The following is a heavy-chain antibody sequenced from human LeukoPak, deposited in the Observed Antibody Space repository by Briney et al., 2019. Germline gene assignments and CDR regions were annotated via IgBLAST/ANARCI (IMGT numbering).Heavy chain of an antibody. Sequence: GGSLRLSCAASGFTFSNYAMHWVRQAPGKGLEWVAVISYDGSNKYYADSVRGRFTIFRDNSKNTLYLQMNSLRAEDTAVYYCARGVRAGGSWSHSRGQEVYYYMDVWGKGTTVTVSS. CDR2: ISYDGSNK. D-gene: IGHD6-13*01. CDR1: GFTFSNYA. J-gene: IGHJ6*03. V-gene: IGHV3-30*04. CDR3: ARGVRAGGSWSHSRGQEVYYYMDV.